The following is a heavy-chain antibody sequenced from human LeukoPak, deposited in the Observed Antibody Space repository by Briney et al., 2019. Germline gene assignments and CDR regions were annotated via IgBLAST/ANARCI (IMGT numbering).Heavy chain of an antibody. J-gene: IGHJ4*02. CDR2: IYCGCST. CDR1: GFTVGSNY. Sequence: GGSLRLSCAASGFTVGSNYMSWVRQAPGKGLEGGSVIYCGCSTYYPDSVKGRFTISRDNSKNTMYLQMNSLRPEDTAVYYCARERGYYDSSGYESVDYWGQGTLVTVSS. D-gene: IGHD3-22*01. CDR3: ARERGYYDSSGYESVDY. V-gene: IGHV3-66*02.